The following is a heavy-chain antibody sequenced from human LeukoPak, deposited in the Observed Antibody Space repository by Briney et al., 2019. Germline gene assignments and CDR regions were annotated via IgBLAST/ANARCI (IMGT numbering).Heavy chain of an antibody. D-gene: IGHD6-13*01. CDR1: GFTFSDYY. J-gene: IGHJ6*03. V-gene: IGHV3-11*04. Sequence: GGSLRLSCAASGFTFSDYYMSWIRQAPGKGLEWVSYISSSGSTIYYADSVKGRFTISRDNAKNSLYLQMNSLRAEDTAVYYCARDLSGYSSSWYYYYMDVWGKGTTVTVSS. CDR2: ISSSGSTI. CDR3: ARDLSGYSSSWYYYYMDV.